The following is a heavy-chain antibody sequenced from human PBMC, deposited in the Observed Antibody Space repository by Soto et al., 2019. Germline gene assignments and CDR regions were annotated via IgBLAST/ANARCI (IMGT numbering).Heavy chain of an antibody. V-gene: IGHV3-30*18. J-gene: IGHJ4*02. CDR1: GFTFSSYA. D-gene: IGHD6-19*01. CDR2: ISYDGSNK. Sequence: GGSLRLSYAASGFTFSSYAMHWVRQAPGKGLEWVAVISYDGSNKYYADSVKGRFTISRDNSKNTLYLQMNSLRAEDTAVYYCAKDGQWRASLYYWAQGTSDPGSS. CDR3: AKDGQWRASLYY.